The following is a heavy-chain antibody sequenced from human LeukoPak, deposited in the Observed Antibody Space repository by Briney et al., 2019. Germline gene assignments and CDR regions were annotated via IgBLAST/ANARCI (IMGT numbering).Heavy chain of an antibody. J-gene: IGHJ4*02. CDR1: GGSISSSSYY. D-gene: IGHD1-26*01. CDR2: IYYSGST. CDR3: ARDRRGSY. Sequence: SETLSLTCTVSGGSISSSSYYWGWIRQPPGKGLEWIGSIYYSGSTYYNPSLKSRVTISVDTSKNQFSLKLSSVTAADTAVYYCARDRRGSYCGQGTLVTVSS. V-gene: IGHV4-39*07.